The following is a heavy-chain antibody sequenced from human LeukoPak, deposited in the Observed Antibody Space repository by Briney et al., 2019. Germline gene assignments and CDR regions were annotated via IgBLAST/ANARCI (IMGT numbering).Heavy chain of an antibody. CDR2: IYYSGST. CDR1: GGSISSSSYY. J-gene: IGHJ4*02. D-gene: IGHD2-2*01. Sequence: SETLSLTCTVSGGSISSSSYYWGWIRQPPGKGLEWIGSIYYSGSTYYNPSLKSRVTISVDTSKNQFSLKLSSVTAADTAVYYCASRARYCSSTSCLDYWGQGTLVTVSP. V-gene: IGHV4-39*01. CDR3: ASRARYCSSTSCLDY.